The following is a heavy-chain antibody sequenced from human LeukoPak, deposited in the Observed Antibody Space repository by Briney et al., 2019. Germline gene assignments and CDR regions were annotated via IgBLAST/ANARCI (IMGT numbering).Heavy chain of an antibody. V-gene: IGHV3-23*01. CDR2: VSSDGVNT. J-gene: IGHJ4*02. CDR3: AKPFGFLEWLYGGYFDS. Sequence: GGSLRLSCAASGFTFSNFAMSWVRQAPGKGLEWVSAVSSDGVNTYYTESLKGRFTISRDNSKNTVYLQMHSLTVDDTAVYYCAKPFGFLEWLYGGYFDSWGQGTLVTVSS. CDR1: GFTFSNFA. D-gene: IGHD3-3*01.